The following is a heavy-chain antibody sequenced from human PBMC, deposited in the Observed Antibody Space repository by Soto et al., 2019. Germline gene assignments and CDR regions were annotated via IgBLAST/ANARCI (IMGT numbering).Heavy chain of an antibody. CDR3: AVDSSGYYYV. D-gene: IGHD3-22*01. V-gene: IGHV3-49*04. CDR1: EFTFGDYA. CDR2: IRSKAYGGTT. J-gene: IGHJ4*02. Sequence: GVSLRLSCTSSEFTFGDYAMSWVRQAPGKGLEWVGFIRSKAYGGTTEYAASVKGRFTISRDDSKSIAYLQMNSLKTEDTAVYYCAVDSSGYYYVWGQGTLVTVSS.